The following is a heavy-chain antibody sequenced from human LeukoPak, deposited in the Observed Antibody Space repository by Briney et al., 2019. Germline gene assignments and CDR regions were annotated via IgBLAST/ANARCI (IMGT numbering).Heavy chain of an antibody. CDR2: IIPIFGTA. V-gene: IGHV1-69*06. CDR1: GGTFSSYA. D-gene: IGHD2-2*01. Sequence: SVKVSCKASGGTFSSYAISWVRQAPGQGLEWMGGIIPIFGTANYAQKFQGRVTITADKSTTTAYMELRSLRSDDTAVYYCARSTHRDSDAFDIWGQGTMVTVSS. J-gene: IGHJ3*02. CDR3: ARSTHRDSDAFDI.